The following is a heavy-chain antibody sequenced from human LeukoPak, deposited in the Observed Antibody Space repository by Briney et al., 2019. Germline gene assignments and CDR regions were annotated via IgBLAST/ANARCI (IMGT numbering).Heavy chain of an antibody. CDR2: INHSGST. D-gene: IGHD5-18*01. V-gene: IGHV4-34*01. CDR3: ARDSPYSYQL. Sequence: SETLSLTCAVYGGSFSGHYWSWIRQPPGKGLEWIGEINHSGSTNYNPSLESRVTISIDTSKMQFSLKLSSVTAADTAVYYCARDSPYSYQLWGRGTLVTVSS. J-gene: IGHJ4*02. CDR1: GGSFSGHY.